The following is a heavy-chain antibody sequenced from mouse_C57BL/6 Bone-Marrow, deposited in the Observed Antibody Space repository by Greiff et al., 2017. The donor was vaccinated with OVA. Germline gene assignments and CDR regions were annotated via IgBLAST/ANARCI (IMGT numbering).Heavy chain of an antibody. Sequence: QVQLQQSGAELARPGASVKLSCKASGYTFTSYCIRWVKQRPGQGLEWIGEIYPRSGNTYYNEKFKGKATLTADKSSSTAYMELRSLTSEDSAVDFCAREGVWYHWYFDVWGTGTGVTVSS. V-gene: IGHV1-81*01. CDR2: IYPRSGNT. CDR3: AREGVWYHWYFDV. CDR1: GYTFTSYC. D-gene: IGHD2-10*02. J-gene: IGHJ1*03.